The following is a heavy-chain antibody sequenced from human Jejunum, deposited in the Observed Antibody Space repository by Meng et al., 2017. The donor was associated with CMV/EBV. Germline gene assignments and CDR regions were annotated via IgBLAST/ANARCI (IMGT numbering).Heavy chain of an antibody. Sequence: SGASISTGGYYGSWIRHHPGKGLEWIGYIYYSGSTYYNPSLKSRVTISVDTSKSQFSLIVSSLTAADTAVYYCARGVDYYGSGSFFDYWGQGTLVTVSS. CDR3: ARGVDYYGSGSFFDY. V-gene: IGHV4-31*02. J-gene: IGHJ4*02. CDR1: GASISTGGYY. D-gene: IGHD3-10*01. CDR2: IYYSGST.